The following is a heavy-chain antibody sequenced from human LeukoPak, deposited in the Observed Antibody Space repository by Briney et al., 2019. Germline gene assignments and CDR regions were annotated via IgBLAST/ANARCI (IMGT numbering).Heavy chain of an antibody. D-gene: IGHD4-11*01. CDR3: AKDRLYRNYLYYFDY. Sequence: GGSLRLSCAASGFTFSSYGMHWVRQAPGKGLEWVAVIWYDGSNKYYADSVKSRFTISRDNSKNTLYLQMNSLRAEDTAVYYCAKDRLYRNYLYYFDYWGQGTLVTVSS. CDR2: IWYDGSNK. CDR1: GFTFSSYG. V-gene: IGHV3-33*06. J-gene: IGHJ4*02.